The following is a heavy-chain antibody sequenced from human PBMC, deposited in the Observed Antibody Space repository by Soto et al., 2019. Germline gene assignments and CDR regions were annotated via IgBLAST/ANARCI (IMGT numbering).Heavy chain of an antibody. V-gene: IGHV3-9*01. CDR3: ANLPLYGSGFDC. Sequence: DAHLVESGGGLMQPGRSLRLSCVASGFTFDDYAIHWVRQAPGKGLEWVSGISWNGAATGYADSVKGRFTISRDNAKNSLYLQMSSLRTEDTAIYYCANLPLYGSGFDCWGQGTLVTVSS. J-gene: IGHJ4*02. D-gene: IGHD3-10*01. CDR2: ISWNGAAT. CDR1: GFTFDDYA.